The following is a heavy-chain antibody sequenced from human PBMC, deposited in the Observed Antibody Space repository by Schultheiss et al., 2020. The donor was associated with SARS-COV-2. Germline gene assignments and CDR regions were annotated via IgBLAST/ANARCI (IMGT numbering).Heavy chain of an antibody. V-gene: IGHV4-4*02. J-gene: IGHJ5*02. CDR3: ARRVNDGRWFDP. CDR2: IYYSGST. CDR1: GGSISSRNW. Sequence: SETLSLTCTVSGGSISSRNWWSWVRQPPGKGLEWIGYIYYSGSTNYNPSLKSRVTISVDTSKNQFSLKLSSVTAADTAVYYCARRVNDGRWFDPWGQGTLVTVSS. D-gene: IGHD1-1*01.